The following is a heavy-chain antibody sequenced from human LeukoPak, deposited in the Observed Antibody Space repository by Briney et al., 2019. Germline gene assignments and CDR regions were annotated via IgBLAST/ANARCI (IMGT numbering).Heavy chain of an antibody. V-gene: IGHV3-30-3*01. CDR2: ISYDGSNK. CDR3: ARNVRSSSTSWGDC. Sequence: GGSLRLSCAASGFTFSSYAMHWVRQAPGKGLEWVAVISYDGSNKYYADSVKGRFTISRDNSKNTLYLQMNSLRAEDTAVYYCARNVRSSSTSWGDCWGQGTLVTVSS. D-gene: IGHD2-2*01. CDR1: GFTFSSYA. J-gene: IGHJ4*02.